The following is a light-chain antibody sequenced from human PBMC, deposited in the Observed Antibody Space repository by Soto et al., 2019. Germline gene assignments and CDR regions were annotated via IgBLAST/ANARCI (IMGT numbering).Light chain of an antibody. CDR2: AGS. CDR1: QSITNY. CDR3: QQSFSTLWT. Sequence: IQLTQSPSSLSASVGDRVSITCRASQSITNYQKWYQQKPGKAPTLLIYAGSILQSGVPSRCSGSGSGTDFTLTITSRQPGDFATYYCQQSFSTLWTFGQGTKVDIK. V-gene: IGKV1-39*01. J-gene: IGKJ1*01.